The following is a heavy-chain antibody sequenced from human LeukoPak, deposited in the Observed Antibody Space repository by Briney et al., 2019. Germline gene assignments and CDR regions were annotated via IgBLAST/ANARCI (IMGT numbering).Heavy chain of an antibody. V-gene: IGHV4-59*08. J-gene: IGHJ4*02. Sequence: GSLRLSCAASGFTFSSYWMSWVRQPPGKGLEWIGSIYYSGSTNYNPSLKSRVTISVDTSKNQFSLKLSSVTAADTAVYYCARTTIQVVAASGLFDYWGQGTLVTVSS. CDR2: IYYSGST. D-gene: IGHD2-15*01. CDR3: ARTTIQVVAASGLFDY. CDR1: GFTFSSYW.